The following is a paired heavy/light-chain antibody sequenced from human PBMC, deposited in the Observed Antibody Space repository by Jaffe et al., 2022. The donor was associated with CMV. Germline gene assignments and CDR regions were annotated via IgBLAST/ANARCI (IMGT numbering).Light chain of an antibody. J-gene: IGKJ1*01. V-gene: IGKV1-5*03. CDR3: QRYNDYPWT. Sequence: DIQMTQSPSTLSASVGDRVTITCRASQSISSWLAWYQQKPGKAPKLLIYKTSSLESGVPSRFSGSGSGTEFTLSISSLQPDDFATYYCQRYNDYPWTFGQGTKLEIK. CDR1: QSISSW. CDR2: KTS.
Heavy chain of an antibody. V-gene: IGHV3-21*01. Sequence: EVQLVESGGGLVKPGGSLRLSCAASGFIFRTYSMNWVRQAPGKGLEWVSSITSGSSYIYYADSVKGRFTISRDNAKNSLYLQMNSLRAEDTAVYYCARNGYSGYELNYYYYAMDVWGQGTTVTVSS. CDR1: GFIFRTYS. D-gene: IGHD5-12*01. CDR2: ITSGSSYI. J-gene: IGHJ6*02. CDR3: ARNGYSGYELNYYYYAMDV.